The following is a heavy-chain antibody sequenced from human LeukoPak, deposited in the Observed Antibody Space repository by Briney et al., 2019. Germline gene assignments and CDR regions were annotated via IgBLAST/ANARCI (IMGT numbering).Heavy chain of an antibody. V-gene: IGHV4-30-4*08. D-gene: IGHD2-2*01. J-gene: IGHJ6*03. CDR2: IYYSGST. CDR3: ARETRRPDIVVVPAARYYYYYYMDV. CDR1: GGSISSGDYY. Sequence: SETLSLTCTVSGGSISSGDYYWSWIRQPPGKGLEWIGYIYYSGSTYYNPSLKSRVTISVDTSKNQFSLKLSSVTAADTAVYYCARETRRPDIVVVPAARYYYYYYMDVWGKGTTVTVSS.